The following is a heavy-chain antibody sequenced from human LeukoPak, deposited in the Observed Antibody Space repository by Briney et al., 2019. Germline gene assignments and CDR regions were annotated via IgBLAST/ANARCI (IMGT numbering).Heavy chain of an antibody. CDR2: INPSGGST. D-gene: IGHD3-22*01. V-gene: IGHV1-46*01. CDR3: ARQSRYYYDSSGYHNNWFDP. CDR1: GYTFTSYG. J-gene: IGHJ5*02. Sequence: ASVKVSCKTSGYTFTSYGLSWVRQAPGQGLEWMGIINPSGGSTSYAQKFQGRVTMTRDMSTSTVYMELSSLRSEDTAVYYCARQSRYYYDSSGYHNNWFDPWGQGTLVTVSS.